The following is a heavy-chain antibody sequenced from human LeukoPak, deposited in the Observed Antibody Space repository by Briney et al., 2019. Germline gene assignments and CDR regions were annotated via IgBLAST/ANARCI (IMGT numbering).Heavy chain of an antibody. Sequence: VASVKVSCKASGYTFTSYDINWVRQATGQGLEWMGWMNPNSGNTGYAQKFQGRVTMTRNTSISTAYMELSSLRSEDTAVYYCARARRNQPGMHHSLGYWGQGTLVTVSS. CDR3: ARARRNQPGMHHSLGY. D-gene: IGHD1-14*01. CDR2: MNPNSGNT. CDR1: GYTFTSYD. V-gene: IGHV1-8*01. J-gene: IGHJ4*02.